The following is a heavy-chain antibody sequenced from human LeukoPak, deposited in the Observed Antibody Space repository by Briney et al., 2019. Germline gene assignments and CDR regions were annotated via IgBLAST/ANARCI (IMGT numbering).Heavy chain of an antibody. Sequence: SVKVSCKGSGGTFSSYAISWVRQAPGQGLEWMGGVIPIFGTANYAQKFQGRVTITADESTSTAYMELSSLRSEDTAVYYCARLLGYCSGGSCYSEHAFDIWGQGTMVTVSS. J-gene: IGHJ3*02. D-gene: IGHD2-15*01. V-gene: IGHV1-69*13. CDR2: VIPIFGTA. CDR1: GGTFSSYA. CDR3: ARLLGYCSGGSCYSEHAFDI.